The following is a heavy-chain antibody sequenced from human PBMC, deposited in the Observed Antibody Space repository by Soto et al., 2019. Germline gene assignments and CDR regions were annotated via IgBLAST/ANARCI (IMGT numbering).Heavy chain of an antibody. Sequence: QVQLVQSGAEVKKPGSSVNVSCKASGGTFSSYAISWVRQAPGQGLEWMGGIIPIFGTANYAQKFQGRVTITADESTSTAYLELSSLRSEDTAVYYSARVEGYNWNYVGHFDYWGQGTLVTVSS. CDR1: GGTFSSYA. CDR3: ARVEGYNWNYVGHFDY. CDR2: IIPIFGTA. J-gene: IGHJ4*02. D-gene: IGHD1-7*01. V-gene: IGHV1-69*01.